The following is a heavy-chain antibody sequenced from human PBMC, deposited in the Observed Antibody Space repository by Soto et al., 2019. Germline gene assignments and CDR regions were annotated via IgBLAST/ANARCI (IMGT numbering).Heavy chain of an antibody. J-gene: IGHJ6*02. V-gene: IGHV1-2*04. D-gene: IGHD1-7*01. CDR2: INPNSGGT. Sequence: GASVKVSCKASGYTFTGYYMHWVRQAPGQGLEWMGWINPNSGGTNYAQKFQGWVTMTRDTSISTAYMELSRLRCDDTAVYYCARESNWNSEYYYYYGMDVWGQGTTVTVSS. CDR1: GYTFTGYY. CDR3: ARESNWNSEYYYYYGMDV.